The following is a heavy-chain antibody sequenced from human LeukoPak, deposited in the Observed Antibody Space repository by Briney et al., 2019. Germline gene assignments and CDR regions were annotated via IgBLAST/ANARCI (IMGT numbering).Heavy chain of an antibody. J-gene: IGHJ4*02. CDR1: GFTFSNYA. CDR2: IRGGGDII. D-gene: IGHD4-17*01. V-gene: IGHV3-23*01. CDR3: AKDDRREGDYGAVDN. Sequence: PGGSLRLSCAASGFTFSNYAMTWVRQAPGKGLEWVSAIRGGGDIIRYADSVKGRFTISRDNSKNTLYLQMSSLRAEDTAVYYCAKDDRREGDYGAVDNWGQGTLVTVSS.